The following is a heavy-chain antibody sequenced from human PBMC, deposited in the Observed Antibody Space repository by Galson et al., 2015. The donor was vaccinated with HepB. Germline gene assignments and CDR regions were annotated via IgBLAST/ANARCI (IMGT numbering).Heavy chain of an antibody. J-gene: IGHJ6*03. CDR1: GYTFTGYY. CDR3: AREVVVVVAATNYYYYYMDV. CDR2: INPNSGGT. V-gene: IGHV1-2*06. D-gene: IGHD2-15*01. Sequence: SVKVSCKASGYTFTGYYMHWVRQAPGQGLEWMGRINPNSGGTNYAQKFQGRVTMTRDTSISTAYMELSRLRSDDTAVYYCAREVVVVVAATNYYYYYMDVWGKGTTVTVSS.